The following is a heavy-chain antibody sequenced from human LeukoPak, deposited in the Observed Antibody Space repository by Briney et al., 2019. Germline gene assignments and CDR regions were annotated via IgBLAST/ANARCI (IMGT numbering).Heavy chain of an antibody. D-gene: IGHD1-1*01. CDR1: GYTXTNYY. CDR3: TRGGDTTAMGDF. Sequence: ASVKVSCKASGYTXTNYYVHWVRQAPGQGLEWMAIIHPSGGSTTCAQKFQGRVTMTRDTSTSTVYMELSSLRSEDTAVYYCTRGGDTTAMGDFWGQGTLVTVSS. J-gene: IGHJ4*02. V-gene: IGHV1-46*01. CDR2: IHPSGGST.